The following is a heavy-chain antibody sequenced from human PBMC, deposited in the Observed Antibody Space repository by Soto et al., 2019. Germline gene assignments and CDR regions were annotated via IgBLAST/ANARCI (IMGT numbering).Heavy chain of an antibody. Sequence: QITLKESGPMLVKPTQALTLTCTCSGFSLTTSGVGVGWIRQPPGKALEWLALVYWDDDKRYSPSLTNRLTLSRDTSKNQEVLTLTNVDPTDTGTYFCAHKGGFGYPESWGQGIMVTVSS. CDR2: VYWDDDK. J-gene: IGHJ5*02. CDR1: GFSLTTSGVG. CDR3: AHKGGFGYPES. D-gene: IGHD5-18*01. V-gene: IGHV2-5*02.